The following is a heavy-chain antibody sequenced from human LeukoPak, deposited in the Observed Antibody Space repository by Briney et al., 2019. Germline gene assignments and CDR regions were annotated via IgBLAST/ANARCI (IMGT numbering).Heavy chain of an antibody. V-gene: IGHV1-2*02. D-gene: IGHD1-26*01. CDR3: PRDQRVAATMYNWFHP. Sequence: ASEKLTGMASGDTFTCYYMHGVRQAPGRGLERKGWINPKRGGTNYAQKFKGRVTMNRDTSIRTAYMELSRLRSDDTAVYYCPRDQRVAATMYNWFHPWGQGTLVTVSS. CDR2: INPKRGGT. CDR1: GDTFTCYY. J-gene: IGHJ5*02.